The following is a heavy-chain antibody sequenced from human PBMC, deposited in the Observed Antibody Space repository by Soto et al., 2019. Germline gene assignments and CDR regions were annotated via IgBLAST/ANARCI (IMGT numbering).Heavy chain of an antibody. V-gene: IGHV3-33*01. CDR1: GFTFSSYG. D-gene: IGHD4-17*01. J-gene: IGHJ4*02. Sequence: PGGSLRLSCAASGFTFSSYGMHWVRQAPGKGLEWVAVIWYDGSNKYYADSVKGRFTISRDNSKNTLYLQMNSLRAEDTAVYYCARDPHGGYFDYWGQGTLVTVSS. CDR2: IWYDGSNK. CDR3: ARDPHGGYFDY.